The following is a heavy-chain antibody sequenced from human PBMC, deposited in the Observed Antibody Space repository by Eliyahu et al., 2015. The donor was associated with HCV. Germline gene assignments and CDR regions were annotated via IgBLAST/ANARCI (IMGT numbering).Heavy chain of an antibody. D-gene: IGHD6-19*01. CDR1: GFXXXSYA. CDR3: AKVGQWLVQEGAFDI. J-gene: IGHJ3*02. CDR2: ISGXGGST. Sequence: EXQLLESGGGLVQPGGSLXLSCAASGFXXXSYAMSWVRQAPGKGLEWVSAISGXGGSTYYADSVKGRFTISRDNSKNTLYLQMNSLRAEDTAVYYCAKVGQWLVQEGAFDIWGQGTMVTVSS. V-gene: IGHV3-23*01.